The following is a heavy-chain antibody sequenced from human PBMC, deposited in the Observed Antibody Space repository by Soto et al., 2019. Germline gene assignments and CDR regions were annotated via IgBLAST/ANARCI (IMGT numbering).Heavy chain of an antibody. CDR3: AIVVRRSNQFDH. CDR1: GYTLTELS. D-gene: IGHD3-10*01. Sequence: ASVKVSCKVSGYTLTELSIHWVRQAPGEGLEWMGGFDLENGETIYAQRVQGRVTMTEESSADTPYMELSSLRSEDTAVYYCAIVVRRSNQFDHWGQGPMVTVSS. J-gene: IGHJ4*02. V-gene: IGHV1-24*01. CDR2: FDLENGET.